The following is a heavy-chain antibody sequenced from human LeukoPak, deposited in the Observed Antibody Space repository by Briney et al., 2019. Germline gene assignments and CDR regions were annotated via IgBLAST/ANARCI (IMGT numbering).Heavy chain of an antibody. CDR3: ARVADDSSGYFYYYYMDV. D-gene: IGHD3-22*01. Sequence: GGSLRLSCAASGFTFSSYAMHWVRQAPGKGLEWVSGINWNGGSTGYADSVKGRFTISRDNAKNSLYLQMNSLRAEDTALYHCARVADDSSGYFYYYYMDVWGKGTTVTVSS. CDR2: INWNGGST. J-gene: IGHJ6*03. CDR1: GFTFSSYA. V-gene: IGHV3-20*01.